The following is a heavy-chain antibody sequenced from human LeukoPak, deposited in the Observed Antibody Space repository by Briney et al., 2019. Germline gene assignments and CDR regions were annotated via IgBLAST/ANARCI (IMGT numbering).Heavy chain of an antibody. V-gene: IGHV1-18*01. J-gene: IGHJ6*03. CDR1: GYTFTTYG. CDR3: VRDGHRQYDYYYYYMDV. Sequence: ASVTVSCKASGYTFTTYGISWVRQAPGQGLEWMGWISAYNGHTKYAQKLQGRVTMTTDASTTTAYRELRSLRSDDTAVYYCVRDGHRQYDYYYYYMDVWGKGATVTVSS. D-gene: IGHD2/OR15-2a*01. CDR2: ISAYNGHT.